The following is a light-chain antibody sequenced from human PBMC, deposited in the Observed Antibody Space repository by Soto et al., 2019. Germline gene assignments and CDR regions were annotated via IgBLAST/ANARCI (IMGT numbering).Light chain of an antibody. CDR1: NSDVGGYNY. J-gene: IGLJ2*01. V-gene: IGLV2-14*01. CDR3: SSHTSSSTRVV. Sequence: QSALTQPASVSGSPGQSITISCTGTNSDVGGYNYVSWYQQHPGKAPKLLIYDVSNRPSGVSSRFSASKSGNTASLTISGLQAEDEADYYCSSHTSSSTRVVFGGGTKLTVL. CDR2: DVS.